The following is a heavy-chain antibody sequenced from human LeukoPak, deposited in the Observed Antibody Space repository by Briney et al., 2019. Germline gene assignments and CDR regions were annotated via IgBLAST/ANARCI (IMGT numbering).Heavy chain of an antibody. J-gene: IGHJ4*02. CDR2: ISYDGSNK. Sequence: PGGFLRLSCAASGFTFSSYGMHWVRQAPGKGLEWVAVISYDGSNKYYADSVKGRFTISRDNSKNTLYLQMNSLRAEDTAVYYCAKDDVTFGGVIVINYFDYWGQGTLVTVSS. V-gene: IGHV3-30*18. CDR1: GFTFSSYG. D-gene: IGHD3-16*02. CDR3: AKDDVTFGGVIVINYFDY.